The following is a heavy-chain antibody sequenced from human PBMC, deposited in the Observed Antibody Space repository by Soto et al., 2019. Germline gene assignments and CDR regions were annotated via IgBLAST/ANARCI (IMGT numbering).Heavy chain of an antibody. Sequence: QVQLQESGPGLVKPSETLSLTCTVSGGSVSSGSYYWSWLRQPPGKGLEWIGYIYYSGSTDYNPPLQSRVTLSVDTSKNQISLKLRSVTAADTAVYYCARETRYYDFCSGYPSDYYYGMDVWGQGTTVTVSS. D-gene: IGHD3-3*01. CDR1: GGSVSSGSYY. CDR2: IYYSGST. V-gene: IGHV4-61*01. J-gene: IGHJ6*02. CDR3: ARETRYYDFCSGYPSDYYYGMDV.